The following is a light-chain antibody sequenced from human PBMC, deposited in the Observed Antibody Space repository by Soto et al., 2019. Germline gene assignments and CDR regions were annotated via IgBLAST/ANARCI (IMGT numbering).Light chain of an antibody. CDR2: GAS. V-gene: IGKV3-15*01. Sequence: IVMTQSPATLSVSPGEGVTLSCRASQSVRSHLAWYQQKPGQPPRLLIYGASTRATGIPARFSGSGFGTEFTLTISSPQSEDFAVYYCQQYKNWPLFGQGTDWRL. CDR1: QSVRSH. CDR3: QQYKNWPL. J-gene: IGKJ5*01.